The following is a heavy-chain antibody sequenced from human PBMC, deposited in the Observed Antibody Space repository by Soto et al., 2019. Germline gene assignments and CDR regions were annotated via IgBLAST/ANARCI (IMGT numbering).Heavy chain of an antibody. V-gene: IGHV5-51*01. J-gene: IGHJ4*02. CDR3: ARHGAAAGLEADY. D-gene: IGHD6-13*01. CDR2: IYPGDSDT. CDR1: GYSFTSYW. Sequence: GESLKISCKGSGYSFTSYWIGWVRQMPGKGLEWMGIIYPGDSDTRYSPSFQGQVTISADKSNSTAYLQWSSLKASDTAMYYCARHGAAAGLEADYWGQGTLVTVSS.